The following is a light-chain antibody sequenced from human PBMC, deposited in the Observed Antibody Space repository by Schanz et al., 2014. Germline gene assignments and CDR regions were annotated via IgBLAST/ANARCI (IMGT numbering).Light chain of an antibody. Sequence: QSVLTQPPSVSGTPGQLVTIPCSGSSSNIGSNYVYWYQQLPGTAPKLVIYSNNQRPSGVPDLFSGSRSGTSASLAISGLRSEEEADFYCAVSDESLSGWGFGAGTKLT. V-gene: IGLV1-47*01. CDR2: SNN. CDR1: SSNIGSNY. CDR3: AVSDESLSGWG. J-gene: IGLJ3*02.